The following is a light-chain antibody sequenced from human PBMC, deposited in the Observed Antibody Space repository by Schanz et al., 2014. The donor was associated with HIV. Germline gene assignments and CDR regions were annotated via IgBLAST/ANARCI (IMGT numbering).Light chain of an antibody. CDR3: QQRSNWPRS. CDR1: QSISNN. J-gene: IGKJ4*01. Sequence: DTVLTQSPGTLSLSPGERATLSCRASQSISNNLAWYQHKPGQAPRLLIYGAFTRATGIPVRFSGRGSGTDFTLTISSLEPEDFAVYYCQQRSNWPRSFGGGTKVEIK. CDR2: GAF. V-gene: IGKV3-11*01.